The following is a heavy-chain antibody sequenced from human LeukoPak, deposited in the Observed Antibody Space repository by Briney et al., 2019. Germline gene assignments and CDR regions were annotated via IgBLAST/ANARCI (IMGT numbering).Heavy chain of an antibody. CDR3: ARDHDDILTGYSTYYYYGMDV. CDR2: IIPIFGTA. J-gene: IGHJ6*02. CDR1: GGTFGSYA. D-gene: IGHD3-9*01. Sequence: SVKVSCKASGGTFGSYAISWVRQAPGQGLEWMGGIIPIFGTANYAQKFRGRVTITADESTSTAYMELSSLRSEDTAVYYCARDHDDILTGYSTYYYYGMDVWGQGTTVTVSS. V-gene: IGHV1-69*13.